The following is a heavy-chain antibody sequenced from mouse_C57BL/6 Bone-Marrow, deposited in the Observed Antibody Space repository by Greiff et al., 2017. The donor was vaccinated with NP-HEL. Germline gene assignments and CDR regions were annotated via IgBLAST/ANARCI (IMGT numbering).Heavy chain of an antibody. J-gene: IGHJ1*03. D-gene: IGHD2-2*01. CDR3: ARSGIWLRRYFEV. CDR2: IDPSDSET. CDR1: GYTFTSYW. V-gene: IGHV1-52*01. Sequence: VQLQQPGAELVRPGSSVKLSCKASGYTFTSYWMHWVKQRPIQGLEWIGNIDPSDSETHSNQKFKDKATLTVDKSSSTAYMQLSSLTSEDSAVYYCARSGIWLRRYFEVWGTGTTVTVSS.